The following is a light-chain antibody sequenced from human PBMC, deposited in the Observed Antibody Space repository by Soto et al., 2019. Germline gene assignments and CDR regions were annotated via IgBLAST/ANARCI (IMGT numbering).Light chain of an antibody. J-gene: IGLJ1*01. CDR2: EGS. Sequence: CVLTQPATVSGAPGQRVTISCSGSSSDVGGYNYVSWYQHHPGKAPKLMIYEGSKRPSGVSNRFSGSKSGNTASLTISGLQAEDEADYYCCSYAGSSTFFYVFGTGTKVTVL. CDR1: SSDVGGYNY. CDR3: CSYAGSSTFFYV. V-gene: IGLV2-23*03.